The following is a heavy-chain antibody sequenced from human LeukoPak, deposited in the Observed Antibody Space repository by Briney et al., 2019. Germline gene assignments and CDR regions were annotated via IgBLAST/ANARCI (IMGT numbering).Heavy chain of an antibody. CDR2: IYGSGST. D-gene: IGHD4-17*01. CDR3: ARGWRDYVGVWFDP. V-gene: IGHV4-4*07. Sequence: PSETLSLTCTVSGGSISRYYWSWIRQPAGKGLEWIGRIYGSGSTTYNPSLKSRVRLSVDTSKNQFSLKLSSVTAADTAVYYCARGWRDYVGVWFDPWGQGTLVTVSS. J-gene: IGHJ5*02. CDR1: GGSISRYY.